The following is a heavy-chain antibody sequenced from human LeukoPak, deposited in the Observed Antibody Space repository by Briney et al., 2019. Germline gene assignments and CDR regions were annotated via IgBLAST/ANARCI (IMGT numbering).Heavy chain of an antibody. V-gene: IGHV3-48*04. CDR1: GFTFSSYS. J-gene: IGHJ4*02. D-gene: IGHD3-22*01. Sequence: GGSLRLSCAASGFTFSSYSMNWVRQAPGKGLEWVSYISCSSSTIYYADSVKGRFTISRDNAKNSLYLQMNSLRAEDTAVYYCARGPYYYDSSDLNRSDYWGQGTLVTVSS. CDR2: ISCSSSTI. CDR3: ARGPYYYDSSDLNRSDY.